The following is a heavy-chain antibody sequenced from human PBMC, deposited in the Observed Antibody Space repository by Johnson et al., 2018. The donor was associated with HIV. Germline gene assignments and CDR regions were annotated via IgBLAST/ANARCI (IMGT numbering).Heavy chain of an antibody. CDR2: IRYDGSNK. CDR3: ARVTNDAFDI. CDR1: GFTFSSYG. V-gene: IGHV3-30*02. J-gene: IGHJ3*02. Sequence: QMQLVESGGGVVQPGGSLILSCAASGFTFSSYGMHWVRQAPGKGLEWVAFIRYDGSNKYYADSVKGRFTISRDNSKNTLFLQMNSLRAGDTAVYYCARVTNDAFDIWGQGTMVTVSS.